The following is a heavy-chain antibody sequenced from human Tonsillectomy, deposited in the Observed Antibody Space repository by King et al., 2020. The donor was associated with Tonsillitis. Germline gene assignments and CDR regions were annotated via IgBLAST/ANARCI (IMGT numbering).Heavy chain of an antibody. Sequence: QLVQSGAEVKKPGASVRVSCKASGYTFTSHYMNWVRQAPGQGLEWMGLINPSGNSAWYAQRLQGRVTMTRDTSTGTDYMQLSRLRSEDTAVYYCARDNSDNWGGQTGWCFAPWGQGTLVIVSS. J-gene: IGHJ5*02. V-gene: IGHV1-46*01. CDR2: INPSGNSA. D-gene: IGHD2-8*02. CDR3: ARDNSDNWGGQTGWCFAP. CDR1: GYTFTSHY.